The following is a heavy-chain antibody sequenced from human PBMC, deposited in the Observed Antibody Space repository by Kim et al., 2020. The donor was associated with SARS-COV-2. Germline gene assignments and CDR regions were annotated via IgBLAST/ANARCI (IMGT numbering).Heavy chain of an antibody. V-gene: IGHV3-9*01. CDR1: GFTFDDYA. D-gene: IGHD3-22*01. CDR3: AKGLTYYYDSSGYSGAFVI. CDR2: ISWNSGSI. Sequence: GGSLRLSCAASGFTFDDYAMHWVRQAPGKGLEWVAGISWNSGSIGYADSVKGRFTISRDNAKNSLYLQMNSLRAEDTALYYCAKGLTYYYDSSGYSGAFVIWGQGTMVTFSS. J-gene: IGHJ3*02.